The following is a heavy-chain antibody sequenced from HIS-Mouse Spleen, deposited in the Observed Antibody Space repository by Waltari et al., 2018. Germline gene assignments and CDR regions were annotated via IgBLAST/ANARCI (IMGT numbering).Heavy chain of an antibody. CDR2: TYYRSKWYN. CDR1: GASVPSNRAA. Sequence: QVQLQQSGPGLVKPSQTLSLTCAISGASVPSNRAALHWIRQSPSRGLEWLGRTYYRSKWYNDYAVSVKSRITINPDTSKNQFSLQLNSVTPEDTAVYYCARAGFRAGDFDYWGQGTLVTVSS. J-gene: IGHJ4*02. CDR3: ARAGFRAGDFDY. V-gene: IGHV6-1*01. D-gene: IGHD7-27*01.